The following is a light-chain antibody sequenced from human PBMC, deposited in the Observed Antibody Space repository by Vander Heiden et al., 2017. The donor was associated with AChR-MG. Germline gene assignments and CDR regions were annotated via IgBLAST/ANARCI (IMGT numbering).Light chain of an antibody. Sequence: SYVLTQPPPVSVAPGKTARITCGGNNIGSYSVHWFQQKPGQAPVLVVYDDNDRPSGIPERFSGSNSGNTATLTISRVEAGDEADYYCQVWDSSSDHLYVFGTGTKVTVL. CDR3: QVWDSSSDHLYV. CDR1: NIGSYS. CDR2: DDN. V-gene: IGLV3-21*03. J-gene: IGLJ1*01.